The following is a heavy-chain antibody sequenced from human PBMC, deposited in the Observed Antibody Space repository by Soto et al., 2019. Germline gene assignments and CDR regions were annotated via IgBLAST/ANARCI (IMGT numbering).Heavy chain of an antibody. CDR1: GGSIRSGGDY. CDR3: ARARTYYNDYNGPQGAFEL. CDR2: IYYSGST. D-gene: IGHD3-22*01. V-gene: IGHV4-31*03. Sequence: SETLSLTCTVSGGSIRSGGDYWSWIRQHPGKGLEWIGNIYYSGSTYNPSLKSRVIISLDTSKNQFSLRLSSVTAADTAVYYCARARTYYNDYNGPQGAFELWGQGTMVTVSS. J-gene: IGHJ3*01.